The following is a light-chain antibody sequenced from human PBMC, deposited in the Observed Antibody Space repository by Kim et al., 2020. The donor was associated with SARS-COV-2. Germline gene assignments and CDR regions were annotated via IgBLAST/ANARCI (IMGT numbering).Light chain of an antibody. J-gene: IGKJ2*01. CDR2: GAS. CDR1: QSGSSN. CDR3: QQYNNWRPYT. Sequence: VSPGERATRSCRASQSGSSNLAWYQQKPGQAPRLLNYGASTRATGIPARFSGSGSGTEFTLTISSLQSEDFAVYYCQQYNNWRPYTFGQGTKLEI. V-gene: IGKV3-15*01.